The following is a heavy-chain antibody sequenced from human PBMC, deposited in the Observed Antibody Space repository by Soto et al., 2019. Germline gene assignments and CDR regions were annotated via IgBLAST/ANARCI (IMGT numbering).Heavy chain of an antibody. V-gene: IGHV1-69*12. J-gene: IGHJ5*02. CDR3: AREVGITGTRAWFDP. Sequence: QVQLVQSGAEVKKPGSSVNVSCKASGGTFSSYAISWVRQAPGQGLEWMGGIIPIFGTANYAQKFQGRVTITADESTSTAYMERSSLRSEDTAVYYCAREVGITGTRAWFDPWGQGTLVTVSS. CDR1: GGTFSSYA. CDR2: IIPIFGTA. D-gene: IGHD1-7*01.